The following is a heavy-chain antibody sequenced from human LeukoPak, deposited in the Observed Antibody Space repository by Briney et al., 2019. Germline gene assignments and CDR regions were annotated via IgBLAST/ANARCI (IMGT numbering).Heavy chain of an antibody. J-gene: IGHJ4*02. D-gene: IGHD3-10*01. V-gene: IGHV3-15*01. Sequence: GGSLRLSCAASGFTFSNAWMSWVRQAPGKGLEWVGRMKSKTDGGTTDYAAPVKGRVNISRDDSKNTLYLQMNSLKTEDTAVYYCTPDPLVRWFGELLYDYWGQGTLVTVSS. CDR1: GFTFSNAW. CDR2: MKSKTDGGTT. CDR3: TPDPLVRWFGELLYDY.